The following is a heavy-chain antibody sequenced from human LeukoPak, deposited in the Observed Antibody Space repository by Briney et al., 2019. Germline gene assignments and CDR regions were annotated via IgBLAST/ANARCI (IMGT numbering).Heavy chain of an antibody. CDR3: ARRRYNWNAIDY. J-gene: IGHJ4*02. D-gene: IGHD1-20*01. CDR2: FDPEDGET. Sequence: ASVKVSCKVSGYTLTELSMHWVRQAPGKGLEWMGGFDPEDGETIYAQKFQGRVTMTEDTSTDTAYMELNSLRAEDTAVYYCARRRYNWNAIDYWGQGTLVTVSS. CDR1: GYTLTELS. V-gene: IGHV1-24*01.